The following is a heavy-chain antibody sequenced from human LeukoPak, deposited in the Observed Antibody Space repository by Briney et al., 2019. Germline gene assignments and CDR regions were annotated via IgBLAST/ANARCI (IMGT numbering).Heavy chain of an antibody. CDR2: IKQDGSEK. CDR1: GFFFSSHW. J-gene: IGHJ4*02. Sequence: GGSLRLSCAASGFFFSSHWMSWVRQAPGKGLEWVANIKQDGSEKYYVDSVKGRFTISRDNAKNSLYLQMNSLRAEDTAVYYCTRHVRFEGVDYWGQGTLVTASS. CDR3: TRHVRFEGVDY. D-gene: IGHD3-3*01. V-gene: IGHV3-7*01.